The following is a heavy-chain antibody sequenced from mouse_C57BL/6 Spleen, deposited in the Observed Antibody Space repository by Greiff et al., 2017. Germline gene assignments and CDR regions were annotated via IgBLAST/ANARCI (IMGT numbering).Heavy chain of an antibody. D-gene: IGHD1-1*01. CDR2: IYPGSGST. J-gene: IGHJ2*01. V-gene: IGHV1-55*01. CDR3: AREGYYCGSSYGY. Sequence: QVQLQQPGAELVKPGASVKMSCKASGYTFTSYWITWVKQRPGQGLEWIGDIYPGSGSTNYNEKFKSKATLTVDTSSSTAYMQLSSLTSEDSAVYYCAREGYYCGSSYGYWGQGTTLTVSS. CDR1: GYTFTSYW.